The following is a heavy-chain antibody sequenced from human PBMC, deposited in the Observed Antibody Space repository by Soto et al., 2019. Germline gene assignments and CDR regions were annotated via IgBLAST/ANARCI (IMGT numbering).Heavy chain of an antibody. CDR3: ARVSYDYGSNTAEYFQH. CDR2: ISAYNGNT. D-gene: IGHD4-17*01. CDR1: GYTFTSYG. J-gene: IGHJ1*01. Sequence: ASVKVSCKASGYTFTSYGISWVRQAPGQGLEWMGWISAYNGNTNYAQKLQGRVTMTTDTSTSTAYMELRSLRSEDTAVYYCARVSYDYGSNTAEYFQHWGQGTLVTVSS. V-gene: IGHV1-18*01.